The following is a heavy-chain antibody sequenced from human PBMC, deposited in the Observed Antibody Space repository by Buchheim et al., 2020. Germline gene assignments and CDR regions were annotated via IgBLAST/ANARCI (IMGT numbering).Heavy chain of an antibody. CDR2: IYYIGST. CDR1: GCSISSGDYY. V-gene: IGHV4-30-4*01. CDR3: ARMRIVVVTAHNWFDP. D-gene: IGHD2-21*02. J-gene: IGHJ5*02. Sequence: QVQLQESGPGLVKPSQTLSLTCTVSGCSISSGDYYWSWIRPPPGKGLEWIGYIYYIGSTYYNPSLNSLVTISVDTSKNQFSLKLSSVTAADTAVYYCARMRIVVVTAHNWFDPWGQGTL.